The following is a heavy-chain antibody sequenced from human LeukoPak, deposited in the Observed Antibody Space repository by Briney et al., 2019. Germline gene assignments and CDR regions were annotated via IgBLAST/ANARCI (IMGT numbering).Heavy chain of an antibody. D-gene: IGHD6-19*01. CDR1: GFTFSTYA. J-gene: IGHJ5*02. V-gene: IGHV3-23*01. CDR2: ITGNGGST. Sequence: PGGSLRLSCAASGFTFSTYAMNWVRQAPGKGLEWVSGITGNGGSTYYADSVKGRFTISRDDSRNTLYLQMNNLRAEDTAFYYYVKSSTGWYVGDWFDPWGQGTLVTVSS. CDR3: VKSSTGWYVGDWFDP.